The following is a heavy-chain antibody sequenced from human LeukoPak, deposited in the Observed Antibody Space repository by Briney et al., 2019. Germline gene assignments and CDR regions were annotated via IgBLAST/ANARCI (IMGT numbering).Heavy chain of an antibody. D-gene: IGHD3-22*01. CDR2: IYYSGST. CDR1: GGSISSGGYY. J-gene: IGHJ4*02. CDR3: ARVYYDSSGVDY. V-gene: IGHV4-31*03. Sequence: SETLSLTCTVSGGSISSGGYYWSWIRQHPGKGLEWIGYIYYSGSTYYNPSLKSRVTISVDTSKNQFSLKLSSVTAADTAVYYCARVYYDSSGVDYWGQGTLVTVSS.